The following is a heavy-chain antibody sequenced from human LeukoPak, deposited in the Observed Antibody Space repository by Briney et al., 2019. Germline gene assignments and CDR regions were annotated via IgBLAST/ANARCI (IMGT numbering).Heavy chain of an antibody. CDR3: ARFAAAAITRDAFDI. J-gene: IGHJ3*02. CDR2: IYTSGST. Sequence: SETLSLTCTVSGGSISSYYWSWIRQPAGKGLEWIGRIYTSGSTNYNPSLKSRVTISVDTSKNQFSLKLSSVTAADTAVYYCARFAAAAITRDAFDIWGQGTMVTVSS. D-gene: IGHD6-13*01. CDR1: GGSISSYY. V-gene: IGHV4-4*07.